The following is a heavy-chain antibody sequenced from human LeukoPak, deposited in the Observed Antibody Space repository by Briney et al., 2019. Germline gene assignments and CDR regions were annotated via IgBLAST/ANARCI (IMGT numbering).Heavy chain of an antibody. CDR2: ISGSGGST. CDR1: GFTFSSYA. D-gene: IGHD6-13*01. V-gene: IGHV3-23*01. CDR3: AKVISIAAAGTFDY. Sequence: GGSLRLSCAASGFTFSSYAMSWVRQAPGKGVEGVSAISGSGGSTYYADSVKRRFTISRDNSKNTLYLQMNSLRAEDTAVYYCAKVISIAAAGTFDYWGQGTLVTVSS. J-gene: IGHJ4*02.